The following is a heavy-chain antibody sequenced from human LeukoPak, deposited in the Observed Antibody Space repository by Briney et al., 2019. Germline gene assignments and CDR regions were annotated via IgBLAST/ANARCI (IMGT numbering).Heavy chain of an antibody. Sequence: ASVKVSCTASGYTFTGYYMHWVRQAPGQGLEWMGWINPNSGGTNYAQKFQGRVTMTRDTSISTAYMELSRLRSDDTAVYYCARDYYGSGRSFDPWGQGTPVTVSS. CDR3: ARDYYGSGRSFDP. V-gene: IGHV1-2*02. J-gene: IGHJ5*02. D-gene: IGHD3-10*01. CDR2: INPNSGGT. CDR1: GYTFTGYY.